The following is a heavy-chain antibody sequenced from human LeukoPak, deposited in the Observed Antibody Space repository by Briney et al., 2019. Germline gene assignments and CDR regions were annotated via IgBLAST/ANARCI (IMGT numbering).Heavy chain of an antibody. V-gene: IGHV4-38-2*02. CDR1: GYSISSGYY. Sequence: SETLSLTCTVSGYSISSGYYWGWIRQPPGKGLEWIGSIYHSGSTYYNPSLKSRVTISVDTSKNQFSLKLSSVTAADTAVYYCQGYSYGDEFDYWGQGTLVTVSS. J-gene: IGHJ4*02. CDR2: IYHSGST. D-gene: IGHD5-18*01. CDR3: QGYSYGDEFDY.